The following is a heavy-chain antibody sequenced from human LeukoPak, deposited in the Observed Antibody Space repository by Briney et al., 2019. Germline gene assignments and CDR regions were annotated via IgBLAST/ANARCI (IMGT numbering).Heavy chain of an antibody. D-gene: IGHD6-13*01. CDR2: IYYSGST. CDR3: ARSIAAAGPQEYYFDY. CDR1: GGSISSYY. V-gene: IGHV4-59*01. Sequence: SETLSLTCAVSGGSISSYYWSWIRQPPGKGLEWIGYIYYSGSTNYNPSLKSRVTISVDTSKNQFSLKLSSVTAADTAVYYCARSIAAAGPQEYYFDYWGQGTLVTVSS. J-gene: IGHJ4*02.